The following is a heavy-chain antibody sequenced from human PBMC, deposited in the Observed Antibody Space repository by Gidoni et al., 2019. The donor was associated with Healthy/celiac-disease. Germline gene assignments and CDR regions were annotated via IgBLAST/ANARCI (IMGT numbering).Heavy chain of an antibody. CDR1: GYTFTSYG. CDR2: ISAYNGNT. Sequence: QVQLVQSGAEVKKPGASVKVSCKASGYTFTSYGISWVRQAPGQGLEWMGWISAYNGNTNYAQKLQGRVTMTTDTSTSTAYMELRSLRSDDTAVYYCARLISLVVPAAFYYYYMDVWGKGTTVTVSS. V-gene: IGHV1-18*01. D-gene: IGHD2-2*01. J-gene: IGHJ6*03. CDR3: ARLISLVVPAAFYYYYMDV.